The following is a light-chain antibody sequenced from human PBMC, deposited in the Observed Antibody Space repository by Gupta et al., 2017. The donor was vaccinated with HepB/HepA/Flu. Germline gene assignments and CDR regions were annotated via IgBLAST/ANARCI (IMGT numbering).Light chain of an antibody. CDR1: QGISSY. Sequence: AIRMTQSPSSFSASTGDRVTITCRASQGISSYLAWYQQKPGKAPKLLTYAASTLQSGVPSRFSGSGSGTDFTLTISCLQSEDFATYYCQQYYSYPSTFGGGTKVEIK. CDR2: AAS. V-gene: IGKV1-8*01. CDR3: QQYYSYPST. J-gene: IGKJ4*01.